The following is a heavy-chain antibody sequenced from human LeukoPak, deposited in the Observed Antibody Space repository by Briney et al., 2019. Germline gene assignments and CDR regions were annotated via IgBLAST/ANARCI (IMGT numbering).Heavy chain of an antibody. Sequence: SGGSLRLSCAASGFTFSSYAMSWVRQAPGKGLEWVSAISGSGGSTYYADSVKGRFTISRDNSKNTLYLQMNSLRAEDTAVYYCAKMGSSPRIGTPDYWGQGTLVTVSS. D-gene: IGHD2-2*01. CDR3: AKMGSSPRIGTPDY. V-gene: IGHV3-23*01. CDR1: GFTFSSYA. CDR2: ISGSGGST. J-gene: IGHJ4*02.